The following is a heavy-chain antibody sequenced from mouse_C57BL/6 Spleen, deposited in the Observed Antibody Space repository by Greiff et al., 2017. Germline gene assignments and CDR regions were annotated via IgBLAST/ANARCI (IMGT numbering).Heavy chain of an antibody. CDR2: IRNKANNPAT. J-gene: IGHJ3*01. CDR3: TGGTTGFAY. V-gene: IGHV6-6*01. Sequence: EVMLVESGGGLVQPGGSMKLSCAASGFTFSDAWLAWVRQSPEQGLEWVAEIRNKANNPATYYAESVKGRFTISRDDSKSSVYLQMNSLRAEDTGIYYCTGGTTGFAYWGQGTLVTVSA. D-gene: IGHD2-12*01. CDR1: GFTFSDAW.